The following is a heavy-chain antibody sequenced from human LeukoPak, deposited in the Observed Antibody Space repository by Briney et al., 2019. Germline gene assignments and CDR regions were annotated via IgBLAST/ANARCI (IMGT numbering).Heavy chain of an antibody. J-gene: IGHJ4*02. V-gene: IGHV4-38-2*02. CDR1: GYSISSGYY. CDR2: IYHSGST. CDR3: ARDRTTVTIDY. Sequence: SETLSLTCTVSGYSISSGYYWGWIRQPPGKGLEWIGSIYHSGSTYYNPSLKSRVTISVETSKNQFSLKLSSVTAADTAVYYCARDRTTVTIDYWGQGTLVTVSS. D-gene: IGHD4-17*01.